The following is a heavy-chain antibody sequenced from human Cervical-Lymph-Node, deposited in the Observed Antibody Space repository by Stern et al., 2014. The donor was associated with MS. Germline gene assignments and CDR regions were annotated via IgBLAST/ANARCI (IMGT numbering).Heavy chain of an antibody. J-gene: IGHJ4*01. CDR1: GYNFTSHY. D-gene: IGHD3-22*01. CDR2: GNPRKGST. CDR3: ARDEMGSDISGYYYGGLDF. V-gene: IGHV1-46*01. Sequence: VQLVQSGAEVKKPGASVRVSCKASGYNFTSHYMHWVRQAPGQGLEWMGTGNPRKGSTFYAQKFQGRVTMTRDTSTSTVHMELSSLRSEDTAVYYCARDEMGSDISGYYYGGLDFWGHGTLVTVSS.